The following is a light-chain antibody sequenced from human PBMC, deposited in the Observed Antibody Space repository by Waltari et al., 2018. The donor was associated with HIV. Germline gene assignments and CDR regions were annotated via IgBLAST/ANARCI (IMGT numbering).Light chain of an antibody. CDR3: SSYTSSSTLDV. Sequence: QSALTQPASVSGSPGQSITISCTGTRGDVGGYNYVSWYQQYPGKAPKLISYEVNNRPSGVSDRFSGSKSGNTASLTISGLQAEDEADYYCSSYTSSSTLDVFGTGTEVTVL. V-gene: IGLV2-14*01. CDR2: EVN. CDR1: RGDVGGYNY. J-gene: IGLJ1*01.